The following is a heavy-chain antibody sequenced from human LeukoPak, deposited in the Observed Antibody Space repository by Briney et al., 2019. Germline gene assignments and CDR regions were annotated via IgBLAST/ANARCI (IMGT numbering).Heavy chain of an antibody. D-gene: IGHD3-22*01. CDR1: GFTFSSYS. J-gene: IGHJ6*03. Sequence: PGGSLRLSCAASGFTFSSYSMNWVRQAPGKGLEWVSSISSSSSYIYYADSVKGRFTISRDNAKNSLYLQMNSLRAEDTAVYYCAKEGENFYDSSGYYYVRSYYYYMDVWGKGTTVTVSS. V-gene: IGHV3-21*01. CDR3: AKEGENFYDSSGYYYVRSYYYYMDV. CDR2: ISSSSSYI.